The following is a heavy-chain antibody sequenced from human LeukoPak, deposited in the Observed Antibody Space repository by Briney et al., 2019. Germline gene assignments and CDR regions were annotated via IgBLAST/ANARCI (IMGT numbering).Heavy chain of an antibody. CDR3: VRGTLVGDRRLFDY. CDR2: SRDKAYSYTT. CDR1: GFTFSDHY. Sequence: VGSLRLSCAASGFTFSDHYMDWVRQAPGKGLEWVGRSRDKAYSYTTEYAASVRGRFTISRDDSKNSLYLQLNSLKTEDTAVYYCVRGTLVGDRRLFDYWGQGTLVTVSS. D-gene: IGHD3-16*01. V-gene: IGHV3-72*01. J-gene: IGHJ4*02.